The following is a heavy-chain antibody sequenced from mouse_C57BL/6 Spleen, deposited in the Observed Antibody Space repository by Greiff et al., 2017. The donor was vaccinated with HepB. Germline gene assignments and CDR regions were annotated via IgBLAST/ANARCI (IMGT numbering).Heavy chain of an antibody. Sequence: QVQLQQPGAELVKPGASVKLSCKASGYTFTSYWMQWVKQRPGQGLEWIGEIDPSDSYTNYNQKFKGKATLTVDTSSSTAYMQLSSLTSEDSAVYYCARSRANWDAWFAYWGQGTLVTVSA. CDR2: IDPSDSYT. J-gene: IGHJ3*01. D-gene: IGHD4-1*01. V-gene: IGHV1-50*01. CDR3: ARSRANWDAWFAY. CDR1: GYTFTSYW.